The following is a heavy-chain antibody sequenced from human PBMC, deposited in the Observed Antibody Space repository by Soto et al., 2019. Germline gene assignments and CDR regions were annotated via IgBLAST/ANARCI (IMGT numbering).Heavy chain of an antibody. V-gene: IGHV1-8*01. CDR1: GYTFTSYD. Sequence: GASVKVSCKASGYTFTSYDINWVRQATGQGLEWMGWMNPNSGNTGYAQKFQGRVTMTRNTSISTAYMELSSLRSEDTAVYYCAREGGYDFWSGYYPYYYGMDVWGQGTTVTVSS. CDR2: MNPNSGNT. J-gene: IGHJ6*02. CDR3: AREGGYDFWSGYYPYYYGMDV. D-gene: IGHD3-3*01.